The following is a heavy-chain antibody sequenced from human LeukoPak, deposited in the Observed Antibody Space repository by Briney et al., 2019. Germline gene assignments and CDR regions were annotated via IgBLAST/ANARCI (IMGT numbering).Heavy chain of an antibody. Sequence: GRSLRLSCAASGFTFSSYGMHWVRQVPGKGLEWVAVISYDGSNKYYADSVKGRFTISRDNSKNTLYLQMNSLRAEDTAVYYCASVVTAIRGFDYWGQGTLVTVSS. CDR3: ASVVTAIRGFDY. D-gene: IGHD2-21*02. V-gene: IGHV3-30*03. CDR1: GFTFSSYG. J-gene: IGHJ4*02. CDR2: ISYDGSNK.